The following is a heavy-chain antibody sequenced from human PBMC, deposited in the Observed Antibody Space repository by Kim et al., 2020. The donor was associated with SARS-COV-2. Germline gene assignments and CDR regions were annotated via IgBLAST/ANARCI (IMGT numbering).Heavy chain of an antibody. J-gene: IGHJ4*02. V-gene: IGHV3-23*01. CDR3: APPGMGVY. D-gene: IGHD3-16*01. CDR2: GGRT. Sequence: GGRTYHDEPVKGRFTISRDKAKNRRDLQRNSLRAEDTAVYYCAPPGMGVYWGQGTLVTVSS.